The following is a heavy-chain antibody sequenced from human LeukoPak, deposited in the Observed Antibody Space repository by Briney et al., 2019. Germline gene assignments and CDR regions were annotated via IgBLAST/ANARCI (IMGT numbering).Heavy chain of an antibody. CDR3: ARVDYYGSGSYYNPYYYYYYMDV. Sequence: GGSLRLSCAASGFTVSSNYMSWVRQAPGKGLGWVSVIYSGGSTYYADSVKGRFTISRDNSKNTLYLQMNSLRAEDTAVYYCARVDYYGSGSYYNPYYYYYYMDVWGKGTTVTVSS. D-gene: IGHD3-10*01. V-gene: IGHV3-53*01. CDR1: GFTVSSNY. J-gene: IGHJ6*03. CDR2: IYSGGST.